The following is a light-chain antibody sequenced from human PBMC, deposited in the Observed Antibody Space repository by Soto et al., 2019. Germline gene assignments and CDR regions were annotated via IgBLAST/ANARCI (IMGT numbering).Light chain of an antibody. Sequence: QAVVTQPPSVSGAPGQRVTISCTGSSSNIGAGYDVLWYQQLPGTAPKLLIYGNSNRPAGVPDRFSGSKSGTSASLAITGLQAEDEADYYCQSYDSSLSGSDVVFGGGTKVTVL. CDR2: GNS. J-gene: IGLJ2*01. V-gene: IGLV1-40*01. CDR3: QSYDSSLSGSDVV. CDR1: SSNIGAGYD.